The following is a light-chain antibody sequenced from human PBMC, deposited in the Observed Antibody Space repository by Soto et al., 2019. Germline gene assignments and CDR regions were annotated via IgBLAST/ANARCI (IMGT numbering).Light chain of an antibody. CDR2: EAS. J-gene: IGLJ2*01. Sequence: QSVLTQPASVSGSPGQSITISCTGTSSDVGTYNLVSWYQQYPDKAPKLMIYEASKRPSGVSTRFSGSKSGNTASLTISGLQAEDEGDYYCCSYAGSSTVVFGGGTKVTVL. V-gene: IGLV2-23*01. CDR1: SSDVGTYNL. CDR3: CSYAGSSTVV.